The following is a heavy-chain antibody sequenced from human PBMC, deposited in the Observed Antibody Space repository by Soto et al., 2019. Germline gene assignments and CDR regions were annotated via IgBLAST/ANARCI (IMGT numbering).Heavy chain of an antibody. D-gene: IGHD5-18*01. J-gene: IGHJ4*02. CDR3: ARDQRLGYSYGFMVNY. Sequence: GGSLRLSCAASGFTFSSYAMHWVRQAPGKGLEWVAVISYDGSNKYYADSVKGRFTISRDNSKNTLYLQMNSLRAEDTAVYYCARDQRLGYSYGFMVNYWGQGTLVTVSS. CDR1: GFTFSSYA. CDR2: ISYDGSNK. V-gene: IGHV3-30-3*01.